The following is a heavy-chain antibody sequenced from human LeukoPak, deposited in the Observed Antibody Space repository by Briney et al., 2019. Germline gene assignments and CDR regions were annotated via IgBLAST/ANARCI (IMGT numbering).Heavy chain of an antibody. V-gene: IGHV3-48*04. CDR2: ISSGGSTI. CDR1: GFTFSNHG. Sequence: PGGTLRLSCAASGFTFSNHGMNWVRQAPGKGLEWVSYISSGGSTIYYADSVKGRFTISRDNAKNSLYLQMNSLRAEDTAVYYCARGVGYSGYVDYWGQGTLVTVSS. D-gene: IGHD5-12*01. CDR3: ARGVGYSGYVDY. J-gene: IGHJ4*02.